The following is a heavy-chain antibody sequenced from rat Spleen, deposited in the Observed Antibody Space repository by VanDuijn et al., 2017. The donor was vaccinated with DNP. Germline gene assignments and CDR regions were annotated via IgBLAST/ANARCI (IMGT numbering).Heavy chain of an antibody. CDR3: ARWGTFYWYFDF. D-gene: IGHD3-2*01. CDR1: GYLFTNNY. J-gene: IGHJ1*01. V-gene: IGHV1-43*01. CDR2: INTGSGGS. Sequence: QVQLQQSGAELAKPGSSVKISCKASGYLFTNNYIGWIKQTIGQGLEYIGYINTGSGGSNYNEKFKGRATLTLDKSSSTAFMQLSSLTPDDSAVYYCARWGTFYWYFDFWGPGTMVTVSS.